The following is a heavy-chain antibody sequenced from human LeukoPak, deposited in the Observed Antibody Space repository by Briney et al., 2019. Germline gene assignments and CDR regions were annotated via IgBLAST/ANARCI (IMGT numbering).Heavy chain of an antibody. Sequence: ASVKVSCKASGGTFSGYAFSWVRQAPGQGLEWMGWINPNSGGTNYAQKFQGRVTMTRDTSISTAYMELSRLRSDDTAVYYCARDLTYSSGWSNWFDPWGQGTLVTVSS. D-gene: IGHD6-19*01. J-gene: IGHJ5*02. CDR2: INPNSGGT. CDR3: ARDLTYSSGWSNWFDP. V-gene: IGHV1-2*02. CDR1: GGTFSGYA.